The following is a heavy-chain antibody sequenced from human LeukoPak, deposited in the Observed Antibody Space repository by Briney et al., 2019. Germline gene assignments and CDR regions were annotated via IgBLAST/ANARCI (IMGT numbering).Heavy chain of an antibody. D-gene: IGHD3-3*01. Sequence: ASVKVSCKASGYTFTGYYMHWVRQAPGQGLEWMGWINPNSGGTNYAQKSQGRVTMTRDTSISTAYMELSRLRSDDTAVYYCARALGVTIFGVVRSGFDYWGQGTLVTVSS. CDR1: GYTFTGYY. CDR2: INPNSGGT. V-gene: IGHV1-2*02. J-gene: IGHJ4*02. CDR3: ARALGVTIFGVVRSGFDY.